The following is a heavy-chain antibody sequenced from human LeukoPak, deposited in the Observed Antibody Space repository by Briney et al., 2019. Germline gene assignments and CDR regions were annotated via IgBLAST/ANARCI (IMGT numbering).Heavy chain of an antibody. CDR1: GGSISSYY. J-gene: IGHJ4*02. Sequence: SETLSLTCTVSGGSISSYYWSWIRQPPGKGLEWIGYIYYSGSTNFNPSLKSRVTISVDTSKNQFSLKLSSVTAADTAVYYCARHVSSDTAMPGFDYWGQETLVTVSS. D-gene: IGHD5-18*01. V-gene: IGHV4-59*08. CDR2: IYYSGST. CDR3: ARHVSSDTAMPGFDY.